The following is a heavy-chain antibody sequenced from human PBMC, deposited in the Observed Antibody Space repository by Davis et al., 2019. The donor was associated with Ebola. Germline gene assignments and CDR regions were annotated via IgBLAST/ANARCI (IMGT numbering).Heavy chain of an antibody. Sequence: AASVKVSCKASGGTSSSNAISWVRQAPGQGLEWMGGINPIFGTANYAQKFQGRVTITADESTSTAYMELSSLRSEDTAVYYCARGSRDSSGYYWRYWGQGTLVTVSS. D-gene: IGHD3-22*01. J-gene: IGHJ4*02. CDR3: ARGSRDSSGYYWRY. V-gene: IGHV1-69*13. CDR2: INPIFGTA. CDR1: GGTSSSNA.